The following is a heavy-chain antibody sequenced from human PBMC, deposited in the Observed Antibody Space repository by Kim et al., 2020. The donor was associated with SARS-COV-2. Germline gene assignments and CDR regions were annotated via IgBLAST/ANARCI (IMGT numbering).Heavy chain of an antibody. Sequence: GGSLRLSCAASGFTFSSYSMNWVRQAPGKGLEWVSSISSSSSYIYYADSVKGRFTISRDNAKNSLYLQMNSLRAEDTAVYYCARAVGYCSSTSCYESRRGCWDCWFDPWGQGTLVTVSS. CDR2: ISSSSSYI. CDR1: GFTFSSYS. CDR3: ARAVGYCSSTSCYESRRGCWDCWFDP. D-gene: IGHD2-2*01. V-gene: IGHV3-21*01. J-gene: IGHJ5*02.